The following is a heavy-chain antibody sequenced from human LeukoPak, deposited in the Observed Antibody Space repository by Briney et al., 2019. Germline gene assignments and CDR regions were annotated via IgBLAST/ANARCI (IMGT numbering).Heavy chain of an antibody. V-gene: IGHV1-69*01. CDR3: AREDIVVVPAAYALDY. D-gene: IGHD2-2*01. J-gene: IGHJ4*02. CDR1: GGTFSSYA. CDR2: IIPIFGTA. Sequence: GSSVKVSCKASGGTFSSYAINWVRQAPGQGLEWMGGIIPIFGTANYAQKFQGRVTITADESTSTAYMELSSLRSEDTAVYYCAREDIVVVPAAYALDYWGQGTLVTVSS.